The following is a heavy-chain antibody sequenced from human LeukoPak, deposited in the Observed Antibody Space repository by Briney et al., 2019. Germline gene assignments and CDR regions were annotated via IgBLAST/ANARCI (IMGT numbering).Heavy chain of an antibody. Sequence: PSETLSLTCTVSGGSISSGSYYWSWIRQPAGKGLEWIGRIYTSGSTNYNPSLKSRVTISVDTSKNQFSLKLSSVTAADTAVYYCSRDLTYYYYVDVWGKGTTVTVSS. V-gene: IGHV4-61*02. CDR2: IYTSGST. D-gene: IGHD3-9*01. CDR1: GGSISSGSYY. J-gene: IGHJ6*03. CDR3: SRDLTYYYYVDV.